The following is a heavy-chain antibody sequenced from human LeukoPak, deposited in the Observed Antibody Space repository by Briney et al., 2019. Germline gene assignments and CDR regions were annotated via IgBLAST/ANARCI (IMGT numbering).Heavy chain of an antibody. V-gene: IGHV3-30*03. CDR1: GFTFSSYG. CDR3: LVILTEPTSPSPDGLDI. CDR2: ISYDGSNK. J-gene: IGHJ3*02. Sequence: GRSLRLSCAASGFTFSSYGMHWVRQAPGKGLEWVAVISYDGSNKYYADSVKGRFTISRDNSKNTLYLQMNSLRVEDTAVYYCLVILTEPTSPSPDGLDIWGQGTMVTVSS. D-gene: IGHD2-15*01.